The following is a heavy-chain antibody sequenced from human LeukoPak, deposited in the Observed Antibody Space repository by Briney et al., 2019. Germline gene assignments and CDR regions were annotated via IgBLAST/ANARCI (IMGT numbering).Heavy chain of an antibody. CDR3: ARGSGETGGYYYVY. CDR2: IIPMFGTA. CDR1: GGSFSRYA. J-gene: IGHJ4*02. Sequence: SVTVSFTASGGSFSRYAISWVRQDPGQGLEWMGGIIPMFGTANYAQKFQGRVTITADESTRTAYMELRTLRSEDTAIYYCARGSGETGGYYYVYWGRGTPVTVSS. D-gene: IGHD3-22*01. V-gene: IGHV1-69*13.